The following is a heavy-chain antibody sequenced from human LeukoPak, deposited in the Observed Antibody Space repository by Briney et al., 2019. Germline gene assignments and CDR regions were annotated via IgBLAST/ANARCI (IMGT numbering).Heavy chain of an antibody. CDR1: GFTFSNYW. V-gene: IGHV3-7*03. J-gene: IGHJ4*02. CDR3: AKAGHYGSGSYYSDY. CDR2: IKQDGSEK. D-gene: IGHD3-10*01. Sequence: GGSLRLSCAASGFTFSNYWMSWVRLAPGKGLEWVANIKQDGSEKYYVDSVKGRFTISRDNAKNSLYLQMNSLRAEDTAVYYCAKAGHYGSGSYYSDYRGRGTLVTVSP.